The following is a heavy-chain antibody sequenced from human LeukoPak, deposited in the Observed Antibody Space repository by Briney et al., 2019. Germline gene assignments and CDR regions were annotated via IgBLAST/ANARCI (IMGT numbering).Heavy chain of an antibody. Sequence: GGSLRLSCAASGFTFTSYAMSWVRQAPGKGLEWVSAISGSGGSTYYADSVKGRFTISRDNSKNTLYLQMNSLRAEDTAVYYCAKGRYGSSSVYYFDYWGQGTLVTVSS. V-gene: IGHV3-23*01. D-gene: IGHD6-6*01. J-gene: IGHJ4*02. CDR2: ISGSGGST. CDR3: AKGRYGSSSVYYFDY. CDR1: GFTFTSYA.